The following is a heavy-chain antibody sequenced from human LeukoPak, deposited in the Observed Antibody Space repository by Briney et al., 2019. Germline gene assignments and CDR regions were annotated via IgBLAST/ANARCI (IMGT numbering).Heavy chain of an antibody. V-gene: IGHV4-30-4*08. Sequence: PSQTLSLTCTVSGDSVTSNDYYWSWIRQSPEKGLECIGYMYYSGSTYYNPSLKGRLTISVDTSKNQFSLKLNSVTAAETAVYYGASGQAGYTYGYWFDPWGPGALVTVSS. CDR1: GDSVTSNDYY. D-gene: IGHD5-18*01. CDR2: MYYSGST. J-gene: IGHJ5*02. CDR3: ASGQAGYTYGYWFDP.